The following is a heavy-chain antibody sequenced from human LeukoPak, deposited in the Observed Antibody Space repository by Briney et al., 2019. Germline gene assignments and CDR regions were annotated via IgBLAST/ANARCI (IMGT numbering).Heavy chain of an antibody. V-gene: IGHV3-23*01. Sequence: PGGSLRLSCAASGFTFSTYATSWVRQAPGKGLEWVSDISDRGGSTFYADSVKGQFTISRDNSKNTLYLQMNSLRAEDTAIYYCASRYYYDSSALSPWGQGTLVTVSS. CDR1: GFTFSTYA. CDR3: ASRYYYDSSALSP. D-gene: IGHD3-22*01. CDR2: ISDRGGST. J-gene: IGHJ5*02.